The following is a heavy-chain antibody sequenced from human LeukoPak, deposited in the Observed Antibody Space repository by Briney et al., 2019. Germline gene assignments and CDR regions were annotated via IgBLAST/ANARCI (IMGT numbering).Heavy chain of an antibody. CDR3: AELGITMIGGV. Sequence: GGSLRLSCAASGFTFSSYSMNWVRQAPGKGLEWVSSISSNSRYIYYADSVKGRFTFSRDNAKNSLYLQMNSLRAEDTAVYYCAELGITMIGGVWGKGTTVTISS. J-gene: IGHJ6*04. CDR1: GFTFSSYS. V-gene: IGHV3-21*01. D-gene: IGHD3-10*02. CDR2: ISSNSRYI.